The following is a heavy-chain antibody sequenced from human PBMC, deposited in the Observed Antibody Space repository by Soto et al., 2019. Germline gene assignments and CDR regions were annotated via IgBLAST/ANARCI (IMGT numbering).Heavy chain of an antibody. J-gene: IGHJ4*02. D-gene: IGHD3-3*01. CDR3: ASHYDLWTGYLSPVDY. CDR2: INMDGSST. Sequence: GGSLRLSCAASGFTFSSDWMHWVRQAAGKGLVWVSRINMDGSSTNYADSVKGRFTISRDNAKNTLYLQMNSLRADDTAVYFCASHYDLWTGYLSPVDYWGRGTLVTVSS. CDR1: GFTFSSDW. V-gene: IGHV3-74*01.